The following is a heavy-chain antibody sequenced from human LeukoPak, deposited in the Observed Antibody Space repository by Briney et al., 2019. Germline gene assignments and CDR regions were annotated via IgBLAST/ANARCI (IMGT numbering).Heavy chain of an antibody. D-gene: IGHD5-12*01. V-gene: IGHV3-30*18. J-gene: IGHJ6*02. Sequence: GRSLRLSCAASGFAFSSYGMHWVRQAPGKGLEWVAVISYDGSNKYYADSVKGRFTISRDNSKNTLYLQMNSLRAEDTAVYYCAKSGGYDFPYYYYGMDVWGQGTTVTVSS. CDR3: AKSGGYDFPYYYYGMDV. CDR1: GFAFSSYG. CDR2: ISYDGSNK.